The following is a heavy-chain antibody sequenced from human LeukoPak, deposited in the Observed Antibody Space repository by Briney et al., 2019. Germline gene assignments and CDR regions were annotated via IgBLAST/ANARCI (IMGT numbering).Heavy chain of an antibody. Sequence: GGTLRLSCAASGFTFSSYGMSWVRQAPGKGLEWVSYISSSGSTIYYADSVKGRFTISRDNAKNSLYLQMNSLRAEDTAVYYCAINIRRYGKFDYWGQGTLVTVSS. V-gene: IGHV3-48*04. J-gene: IGHJ4*02. CDR2: ISSSGSTI. D-gene: IGHD4-17*01. CDR3: AINIRRYGKFDY. CDR1: GFTFSSYG.